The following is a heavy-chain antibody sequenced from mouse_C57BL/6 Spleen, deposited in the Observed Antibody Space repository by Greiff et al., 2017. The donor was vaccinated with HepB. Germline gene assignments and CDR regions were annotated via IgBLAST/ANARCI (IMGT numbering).Heavy chain of an antibody. CDR1: GFTFSDYG. CDR2: ISSGSSTI. V-gene: IGHV5-17*01. CDR3: ASGSSSLAY. Sequence: EVKLVESGGGLVKPGGSLKLSCAASGFTFSDYGMHWVRQAPEKGLEWVAYISSGSSTIYYADTVKGRFTISRVNAKNTLFLQMTSLRSEDTAMYYCASGSSSLAYWGQGTLVTVSA. D-gene: IGHD1-1*01. J-gene: IGHJ3*01.